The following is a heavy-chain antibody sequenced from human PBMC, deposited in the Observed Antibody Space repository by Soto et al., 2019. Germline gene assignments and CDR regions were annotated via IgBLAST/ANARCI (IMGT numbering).Heavy chain of an antibody. CDR1: GGTFSSYA. Sequence: GASVKVSCKASGGTFSSYAISWVRQAPGQGLEWMGGIIPIFGTANYAQKFQGRVTITADESTSTAYMELSSLRSEDTAVYYCARSDRIVAVVAATHSMDVWGQGTTVTVSS. CDR2: IIPIFGTA. J-gene: IGHJ6*02. D-gene: IGHD2-15*01. V-gene: IGHV1-69*13. CDR3: ARSDRIVAVVAATHSMDV.